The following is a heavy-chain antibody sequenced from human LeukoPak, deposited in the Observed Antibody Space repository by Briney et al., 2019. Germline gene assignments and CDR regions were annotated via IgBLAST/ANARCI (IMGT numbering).Heavy chain of an antibody. J-gene: IGHJ4*02. V-gene: IGHV3-30-3*01. Sequence: PGGSLRLSCAASGFIFRNYAMHWVPQAPGKGLEWVAVISYDASNKYYTDSVKGRFTISRDNSKNTLYLQMNSLRAEDTAVYYCAREEYGEYYFDYWGQGTLVTVSS. CDR1: GFIFRNYA. CDR3: AREEYGEYYFDY. D-gene: IGHD4-17*01. CDR2: ISYDASNK.